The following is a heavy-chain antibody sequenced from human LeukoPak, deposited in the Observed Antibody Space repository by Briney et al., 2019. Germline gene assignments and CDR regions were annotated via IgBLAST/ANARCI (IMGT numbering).Heavy chain of an antibody. D-gene: IGHD3-10*01. J-gene: IGHJ4*02. V-gene: IGHV1-18*01. CDR3: ARDYDGSGSYEAIDY. Sequence: GASVKVSCKASGYTFTSYGISWVRQAPGQGLEWMGWISAYNGNTNYAQKLQGRVTMTTDTSTSTAYMELSRLRSDDTAVYYCARDYDGSGSYEAIDYWGQGTLVTVSS. CDR1: GYTFTSYG. CDR2: ISAYNGNT.